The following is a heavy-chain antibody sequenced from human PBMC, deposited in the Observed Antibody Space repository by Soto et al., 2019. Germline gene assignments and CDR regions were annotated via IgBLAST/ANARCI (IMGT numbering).Heavy chain of an antibody. CDR2: IVVVSGST. D-gene: IGHD1-26*01. CDR1: GFDLGRFG. Sequence: QMQLVQSGPEVKEPGTSVRVSCRASGFDLGRFGIKFLRQTRVRGLEWIGWIVVVSGSTNYARHFQGRVAISRDMSSNAAYLDLYDLTSDDTAEYFCSADHPHMAMGWPVWGQGTTVTGSS. J-gene: IGHJ6*02. V-gene: IGHV1-58*02. CDR3: SADHPHMAMGWPV.